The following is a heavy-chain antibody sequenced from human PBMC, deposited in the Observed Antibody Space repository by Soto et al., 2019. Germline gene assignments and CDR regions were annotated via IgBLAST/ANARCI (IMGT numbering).Heavy chain of an antibody. Sequence: QVQLQESGPGLVKPSETLSLTCTVSGGSISSYYWSWIRQPPGKGLEWIGYIYYSGRTNYNPSLKSRVTISVDTSKNQFYLKRSSVTAADTAVYYCARGDVDTSVFDRWGQGTLVTVSS. CDR3: ARGDVDTSVFDR. J-gene: IGHJ5*02. D-gene: IGHD5-18*01. V-gene: IGHV4-59*01. CDR1: GGSISSYY. CDR2: IYYSGRT.